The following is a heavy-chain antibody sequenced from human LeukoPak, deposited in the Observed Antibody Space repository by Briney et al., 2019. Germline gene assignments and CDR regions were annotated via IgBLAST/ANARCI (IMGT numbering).Heavy chain of an antibody. Sequence: GGSLRLSCAASGFTFNTNAMNWVRQAPGKGLEWVSGLSVSGTTTYYADSVRGRFTISRDNSKNTLYLQLNSLRAEDTAVYYCAKVVVITRIFAGLDPWGQGTLVTVSS. J-gene: IGHJ5*02. CDR3: AKVVVITRIFAGLDP. CDR1: GFTFNTNA. D-gene: IGHD2-21*01. V-gene: IGHV3-23*01. CDR2: LSVSGTTT.